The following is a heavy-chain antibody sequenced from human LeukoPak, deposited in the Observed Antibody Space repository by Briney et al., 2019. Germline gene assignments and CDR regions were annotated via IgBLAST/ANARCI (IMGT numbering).Heavy chain of an antibody. CDR1: GFTISTYA. D-gene: IGHD3-16*01. CDR3: AKVMRETSMDMHFDY. V-gene: IGHV3-23*01. J-gene: IGHJ4*02. CDR2: TRDSGGTT. Sequence: GGSLRLSCAASGFTISTYAMSWVRQAPGKGLEWVAATRDSGGTTYYAESVKGRFTISRDGSQNPLFLQMNSLRAEDTAVYYCAKVMRETSMDMHFDYWGQGTLVTVSS.